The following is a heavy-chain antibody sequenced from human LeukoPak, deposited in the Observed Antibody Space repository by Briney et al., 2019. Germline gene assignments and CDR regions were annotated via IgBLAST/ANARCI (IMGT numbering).Heavy chain of an antibody. J-gene: IGHJ3*02. CDR1: GGSISSYY. CDR3: ARQLDADAFDI. Sequence: SETLSLTCTVSGGSISSYYWSWIRQPPGKGLEWIGYIYYSGTTNYTPSLKSRVTISVDTSKNQFSLKLSSVTAADTAVYYCARQLDADAFDIWGQGTMVTVSS. CDR2: IYYSGTT. V-gene: IGHV4-59*08. D-gene: IGHD3-9*01.